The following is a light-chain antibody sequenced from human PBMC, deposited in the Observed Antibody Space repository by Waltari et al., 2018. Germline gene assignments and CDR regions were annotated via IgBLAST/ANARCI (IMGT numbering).Light chain of an antibody. Sequence: DIQMTQSPSTLSASVGDRVTITCRASQSISHWLAWYQQKPGKAPKSLISKGSILEKEVPSKFSGSGSCTEFTLAITNLQPDDFATFYCQRYDDYPPAFGGGTKVEIK. CDR1: QSISHW. J-gene: IGKJ4*01. CDR3: QRYDDYPPA. CDR2: KGS. V-gene: IGKV1-5*03.